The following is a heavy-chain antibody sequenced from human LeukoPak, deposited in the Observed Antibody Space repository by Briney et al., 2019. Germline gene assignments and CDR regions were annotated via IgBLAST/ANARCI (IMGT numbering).Heavy chain of an antibody. J-gene: IGHJ6*02. V-gene: IGHV1-3*01. D-gene: IGHD4-17*01. Sequence: RASVNVSCTASGYTFTSYAMHWVRQAPGQRLEWMGWINAGNGNTKYSQKFQGRVTITRDTSASTAYMELSSLRSEDTAVYYCARDLYVGSGDYGYYYYYGMDVWGQGTTVTVSS. CDR1: GYTFTSYA. CDR3: ARDLYVGSGDYGYYYYYGMDV. CDR2: INAGNGNT.